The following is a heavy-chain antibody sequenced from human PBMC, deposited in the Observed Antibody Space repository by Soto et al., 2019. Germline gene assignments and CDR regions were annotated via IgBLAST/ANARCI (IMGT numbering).Heavy chain of an antibody. CDR1: GFTFGDYA. CDR2: IRSKAYGGTT. CDR3: TSSRWGSGWYDY. D-gene: IGHD6-19*01. Sequence: GGSLRLSCTASGFTFGDYAMSWFRQAPGKGLEWVGFIRSKAYGGTTEYAASVKGRFTISRDDSKSIAYLQMNSLKTEDTAVYYCTSSRWGSGWYDYWGQGTLVTVSS. V-gene: IGHV3-49*03. J-gene: IGHJ4*02.